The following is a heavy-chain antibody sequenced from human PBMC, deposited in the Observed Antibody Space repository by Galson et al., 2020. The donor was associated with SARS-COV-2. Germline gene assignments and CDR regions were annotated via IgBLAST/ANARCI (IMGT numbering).Heavy chain of an antibody. CDR3: ARDCQLSSGGAFDY. D-gene: IGHD3-22*01. CDR1: RFTFCTHA. J-gene: IGHJ4*02. V-gene: IGHV3-33*01. Sequence: VGSIRLSSAASRFTFCTHAIPWVRQAPGTGLEWVAQIFYDGSDKYYGDSVKGRFTISRDSSKNMVYLQMNNLKVDDTDVDYCARDCQLSSGGAFDYWGQGTLGTVSS. CDR2: IFYDGSDK.